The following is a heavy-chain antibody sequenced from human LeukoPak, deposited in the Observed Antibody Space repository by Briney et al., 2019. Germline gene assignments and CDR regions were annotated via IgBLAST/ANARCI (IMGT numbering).Heavy chain of an antibody. Sequence: SETLSLTCAVYGGSFSGYYWSWIRRPPGKGLEWIGEINHSGSTNYNPSLKSRVTISVDTSKNQFSLKLSSVTAADTAVYYCARGIRDWGQGTLVTVSS. J-gene: IGHJ4*02. CDR3: ARGIRD. CDR2: INHSGST. D-gene: IGHD3-3*02. CDR1: GGSFSGYY. V-gene: IGHV4-34*01.